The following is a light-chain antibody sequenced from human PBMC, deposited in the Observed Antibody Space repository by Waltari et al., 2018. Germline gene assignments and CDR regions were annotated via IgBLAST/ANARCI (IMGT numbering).Light chain of an antibody. CDR3: QQYDSYPPT. Sequence: DIQITQSPSSLSASVGGRVTITCRTSQGINVDLSRFQQKPGKPPKSLISAGSSLQNGVSPNFSGSGSGTDFTLTISSLPPEDFGTYYCQQYDSYPPTFGGGTKVELK. CDR2: AGS. CDR1: QGINVD. V-gene: IGKV1-16*02. J-gene: IGKJ4*01.